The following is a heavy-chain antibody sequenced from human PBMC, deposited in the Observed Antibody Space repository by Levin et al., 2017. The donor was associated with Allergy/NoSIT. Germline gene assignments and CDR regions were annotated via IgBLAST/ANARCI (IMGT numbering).Heavy chain of an antibody. CDR3: ARGRWNIVVVVAATSAFDI. V-gene: IGHV1-69*01. Sequence: GGSLRLSCKASGGTFSSYAISWVRQAPGQGLEWMGGIIPIFGTANYAQKFQGRVTITADESTSTAYMELSSLRSEDTAVYYCARGRWNIVVVVAATSAFDIWGQGTMVTVSS. CDR1: GGTFSSYA. CDR2: IIPIFGTA. D-gene: IGHD2-15*01. J-gene: IGHJ3*02.